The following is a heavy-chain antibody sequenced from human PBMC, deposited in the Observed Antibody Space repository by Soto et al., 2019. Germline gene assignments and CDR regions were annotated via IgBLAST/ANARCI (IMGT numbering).Heavy chain of an antibody. Sequence: EVQLLQSGGGLAQPGGSLRLSCVGSGFTFSSYALGWVRQAPGKGLQWVSTISHSGDSTYYADSVRGRFTISSDSSKNTLYLQMDRLRVEDTAIYYCAKDPDAWGSWNIWFDPWGQGALVTVSS. J-gene: IGHJ5*02. CDR2: ISHSGDST. CDR1: GFTFSSYA. D-gene: IGHD7-27*01. V-gene: IGHV3-23*01. CDR3: AKDPDAWGSWNIWFDP.